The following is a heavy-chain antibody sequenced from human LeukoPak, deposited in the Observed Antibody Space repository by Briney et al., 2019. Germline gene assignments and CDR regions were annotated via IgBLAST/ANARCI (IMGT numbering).Heavy chain of an antibody. CDR3: ARVNYYDSSGYFYDDY. CDR1: GGSISSYY. Sequence: SETLSLTCTVSGGSISSYYWSWIRQPPGKGLEWIGYIYYSGSTNYNPSLKSRVTISVDTSKNQFSLKLRSVTAADTAVYYCARVNYYDSSGYFYDDYWGQGTLVTVSS. J-gene: IGHJ4*02. V-gene: IGHV4-59*01. CDR2: IYYSGST. D-gene: IGHD3-22*01.